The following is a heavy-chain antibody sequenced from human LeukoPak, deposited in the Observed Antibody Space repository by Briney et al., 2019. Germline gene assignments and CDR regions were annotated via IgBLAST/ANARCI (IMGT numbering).Heavy chain of an antibody. J-gene: IGHJ4*02. Sequence: SVKVSCKASGGTFSSYAISWVRQAPGQGLEWMGGIIPIFGTANYAQKFQGRVTITADESTSTAYMELSSLRSEDTVVYYCARVNGDSNYFDYWGQGTLVTVSS. V-gene: IGHV1-69*13. CDR3: ARVNGDSNYFDY. D-gene: IGHD7-27*01. CDR1: GGTFSSYA. CDR2: IIPIFGTA.